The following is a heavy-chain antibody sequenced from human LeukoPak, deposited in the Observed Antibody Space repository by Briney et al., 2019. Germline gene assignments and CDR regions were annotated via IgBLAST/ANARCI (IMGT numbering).Heavy chain of an antibody. Sequence: PGGSLRLSCAASGFTFSSSAMNWVRQAPGKGLEWVSAISGSGGSTYYADSVKGRFTISRDNSKNTLYLQMNSLRAEDTAVYYCARDGVILYTMYYMDVWGKGTTVTVSS. CDR3: ARDGVILYTMYYMDV. CDR1: GFTFSSSA. J-gene: IGHJ6*03. V-gene: IGHV3-23*01. CDR2: ISGSGGST. D-gene: IGHD2-8*01.